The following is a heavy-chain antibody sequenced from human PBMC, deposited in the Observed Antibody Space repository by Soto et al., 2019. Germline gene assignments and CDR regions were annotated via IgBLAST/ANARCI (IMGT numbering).Heavy chain of an antibody. CDR3: ARDDFDSSDYTTNWFDP. CDR1: GDSISNSRFY. D-gene: IGHD3-22*01. CDR2: IYHTGNA. J-gene: IGHJ5*02. V-gene: IGHV4-39*01. Sequence: SETLSLTCSVSGDSISNSRFYWAWIRQPPGEGLEWIGSIYHTGNAYYNPSLKSRVTIFVDTSKNQFSLKLTFVTAADTALYYCARDDFDSSDYTTNWFDPWGQGALVTV.